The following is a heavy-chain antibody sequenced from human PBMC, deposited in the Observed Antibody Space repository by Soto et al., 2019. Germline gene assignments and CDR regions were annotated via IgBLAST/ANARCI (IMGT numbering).Heavy chain of an antibody. J-gene: IGHJ4*02. D-gene: IGHD4-17*01. CDR3: AKDDYGDYGLLDY. V-gene: IGHV3-23*01. CDR2: ISGSGGST. CDR1: GFTFSSYA. Sequence: GGSLRLSCAASGFTFSSYAMSWVRQAPGKGLEWVSAISGSGGSTYYADSMKGRFTISRDNSKNTLYLQMNSLRAEDTAVYYCAKDDYGDYGLLDYWGQGTLVTVSS.